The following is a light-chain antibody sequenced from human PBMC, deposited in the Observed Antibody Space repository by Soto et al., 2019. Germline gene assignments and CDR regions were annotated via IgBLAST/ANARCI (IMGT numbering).Light chain of an antibody. V-gene: IGLV2-14*03. Sequence: QSALTQPASVSGSPGQSIAISCNGTSSDIGTYDYVSWYQQHPGKAPKLMLFDVNHRPSGVSDRFFGSKSGNTASLTISGLQADDEADYYCSSYTTSSSVIFCGGTMVTVL. J-gene: IGLJ2*01. CDR3: SSYTTSSSVI. CDR2: DVN. CDR1: SSDIGTYDY.